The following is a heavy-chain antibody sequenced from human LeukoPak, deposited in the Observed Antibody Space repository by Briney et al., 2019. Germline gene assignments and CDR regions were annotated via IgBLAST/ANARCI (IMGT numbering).Heavy chain of an antibody. CDR2: IYYSGST. Sequence: PSETLSLTCTVSGGSISSGDYYWSWIRQPPGKGLEWIGYIYYSGSTYYNPSLTSRVTISVDTSKNQFSLKLSSVTAADTAVYYCASLVVITLGAEYFQHWGQGTLVTVSS. V-gene: IGHV4-30-4*08. D-gene: IGHD3-22*01. CDR1: GGSISSGDYY. J-gene: IGHJ1*01. CDR3: ASLVVITLGAEYFQH.